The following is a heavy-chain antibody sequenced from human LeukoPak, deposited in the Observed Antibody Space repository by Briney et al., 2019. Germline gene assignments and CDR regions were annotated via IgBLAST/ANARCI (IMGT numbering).Heavy chain of an antibody. V-gene: IGHV3-15*01. CDR2: IKRKADGATA. CDR1: GFSFSDAW. J-gene: IGHJ3*01. CDR3: ATDTTYASDL. Sequence: GGSLRLSCAAPGFSFSDAWMTWVRQAPGKGLEWVGRIKRKADGATADYAAPVKGRFTVSRDDSKNTLYLQMNSLKTEDTGVYYCATDTTYASDLRGQGTLVIVSS. D-gene: IGHD1-14*01.